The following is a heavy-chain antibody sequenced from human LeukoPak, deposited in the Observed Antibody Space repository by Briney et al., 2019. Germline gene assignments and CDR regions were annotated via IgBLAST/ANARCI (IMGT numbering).Heavy chain of an antibody. J-gene: IGHJ5*02. V-gene: IGHV3-30*02. Sequence: GGSLRLSCAASGFTFSSYGMHWVRQAPGKGLEWVAFIRYDGSNKYYADSVKGRFTISRDNSKNTLYLQMNSLRAEDTAVYYCAKFGLACGDYNNWFDPWGQGTLVTVSS. CDR2: IRYDGSNK. D-gene: IGHD4-17*01. CDR3: AKFGLACGDYNNWFDP. CDR1: GFTFSSYG.